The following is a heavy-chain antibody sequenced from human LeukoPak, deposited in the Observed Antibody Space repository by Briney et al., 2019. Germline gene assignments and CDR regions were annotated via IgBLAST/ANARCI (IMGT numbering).Heavy chain of an antibody. Sequence: PSETLSLTCAVYGGSFSGYYWSWIRQPPGKGLEWIGEINHSGGTNYNPSLKSRVTISVDTSKNQFSLKLSSVTAADTAVYYCARHPGRGGAFDIWGQGTMVTVSS. CDR2: INHSGGT. D-gene: IGHD1-26*01. V-gene: IGHV4-34*01. CDR3: ARHPGRGGAFDI. J-gene: IGHJ3*02. CDR1: GGSFSGYY.